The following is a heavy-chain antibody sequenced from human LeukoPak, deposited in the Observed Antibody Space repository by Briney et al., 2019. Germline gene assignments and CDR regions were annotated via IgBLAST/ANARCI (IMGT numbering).Heavy chain of an antibody. J-gene: IGHJ4*02. D-gene: IGHD2-2*01. CDR3: ARRQGCSSTSCPPDY. CDR1: GSSFTTYW. Sequence: HGKPLNTSCRGSGSSFTTYWIGWVRQMPGKGLEWMGMIYAGDSDTRYSPSFQGQVTMSADKSINTAYLQWSSLKASDTAMYYCARRQGCSSTSCPPDYWGQGTLVTVSS. V-gene: IGHV5-51*01. CDR2: IYAGDSDT.